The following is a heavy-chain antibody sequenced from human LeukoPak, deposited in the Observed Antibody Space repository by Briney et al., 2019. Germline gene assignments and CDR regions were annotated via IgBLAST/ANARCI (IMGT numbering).Heavy chain of an antibody. CDR1: GGSISSSSYY. CDR2: IYYSGST. CDR3: ARTADILTGYGFDP. D-gene: IGHD3-9*01. J-gene: IGHJ5*02. Sequence: SETLSLTCTVSGGSISSSSYYWGWIRQPPGKGLEWIGSIYYSGSTYYNPSLKSRVTISVDTSKSQFSLKLSSVTAADTAVYYCARTADILTGYGFDPWGQGTLVTVSS. V-gene: IGHV4-39*07.